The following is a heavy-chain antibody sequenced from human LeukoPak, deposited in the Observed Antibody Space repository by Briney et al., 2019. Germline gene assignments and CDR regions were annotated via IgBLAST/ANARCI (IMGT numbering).Heavy chain of an antibody. J-gene: IGHJ5*02. D-gene: IGHD3-3*01. CDR1: GGSLSGYY. CDR3: ARLSVSMFGVVRNWFDP. CDR2: INHRGTT. V-gene: IGHV4-34*01. Sequence: SETLSLICAVYGGSLSGYYWSWIRQPPGKGLEWLGEINHRGTTKYNPFLMSRVAISLDTSNNQFSLRMNSVTAADTAVYYCARLSVSMFGVVRNWFDPWGQGTLVTVSS.